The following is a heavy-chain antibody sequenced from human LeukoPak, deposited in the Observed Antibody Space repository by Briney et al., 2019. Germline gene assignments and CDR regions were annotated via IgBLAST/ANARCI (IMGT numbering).Heavy chain of an antibody. CDR3: ARDSGKAVRLFDY. V-gene: IGHV3-30*04. CDR2: ISYDGSNK. D-gene: IGHD6-19*01. Sequence: GGSLRLSCAASGFTFSSYAMHWVRQAPGKGLEWVAVISYDGSNKYYADSVKGRFTISRDNSKNTLYLQMNSLRAEDTAVYCCARDSGKAVRLFDYWGQGTLVTVSS. J-gene: IGHJ4*02. CDR1: GFTFSSYA.